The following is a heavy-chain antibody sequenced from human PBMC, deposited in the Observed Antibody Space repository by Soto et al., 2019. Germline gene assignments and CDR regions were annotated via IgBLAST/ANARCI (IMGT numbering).Heavy chain of an antibody. J-gene: IGHJ4*02. D-gene: IGHD4-17*01. CDR2: IGGSSATT. Sequence: EVQLLESGGGLVQPGGSLRLSCAASGFTFSTYAMTWVRQAPGKGLEWVSSIGGSSATTYYADSVKGRFTISIDNSKNTLSLQMNSLRAEDTSIYYCANSVLYGGYRSAVNSGGQGTLVPVSS. CDR1: GFTFSTYA. V-gene: IGHV3-23*01. CDR3: ANSVLYGGYRSAVNS.